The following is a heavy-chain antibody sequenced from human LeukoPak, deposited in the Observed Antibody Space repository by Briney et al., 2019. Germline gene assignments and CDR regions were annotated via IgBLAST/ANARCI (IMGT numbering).Heavy chain of an antibody. CDR3: ARDLKDVHYFDY. D-gene: IGHD2-15*01. Sequence: GGSLRLSCAASGFTVSSNYMSWVRQAPGKGLEWVSSISSSSSYIYYADSVKGRFTISRDNAKNSLYLQMNSLRAEDTAVYYCARDLKDVHYFDYWGQGTLVTVSS. V-gene: IGHV3-21*01. CDR1: GFTVSSNY. CDR2: ISSSSSYI. J-gene: IGHJ4*02.